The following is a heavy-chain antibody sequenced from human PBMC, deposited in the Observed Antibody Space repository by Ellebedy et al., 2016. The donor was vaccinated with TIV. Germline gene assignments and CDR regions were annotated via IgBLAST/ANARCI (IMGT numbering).Heavy chain of an antibody. CDR3: AKDGSIVGVDY. J-gene: IGHJ4*02. CDR1: GFTFSSYW. CDR2: ISGSGGST. V-gene: IGHV3-23*01. Sequence: GGSLRLXCAASGFTFSSYWMHWVRQAPGKGLEWVSAISGSGGSTYYADSVKGRFTISRDNSKNTLYLQMNSLRAEDTAVYYCAKDGSIVGVDYWGQGTLVTVSS. D-gene: IGHD1-26*01.